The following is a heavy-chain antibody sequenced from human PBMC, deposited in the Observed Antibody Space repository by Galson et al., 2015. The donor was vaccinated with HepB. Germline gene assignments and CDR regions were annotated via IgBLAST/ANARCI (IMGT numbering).Heavy chain of an antibody. V-gene: IGHV3-30*04. CDR3: ARGGNCSGGSCYLPNAYYYYYGMDV. CDR2: ISYDGSNK. J-gene: IGHJ6*02. D-gene: IGHD2-15*01. CDR1: GFTFSSYA. Sequence: SLRLSCAASGFTFSSYAMHWVRQAPGKGLEWVAVISYDGSNKYYADSVKGRFTISRDNSKNTLYLQMNSLRAEDTAVYYCARGGNCSGGSCYLPNAYYYYYGMDVWGQGTTVTVSS.